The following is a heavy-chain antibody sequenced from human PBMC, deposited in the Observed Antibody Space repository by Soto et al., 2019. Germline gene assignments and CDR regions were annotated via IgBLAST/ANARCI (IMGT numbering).Heavy chain of an antibody. D-gene: IGHD3-10*01. V-gene: IGHV3-9*02. CDR3: AKDVGVRAAKAPLGY. CDR2: ISWNSGSI. J-gene: IGHJ4*02. Sequence: DVQLGESGGGLVQPGRSLRLSCAASGFTSDDYAMHWVRQAPGKGLEWVSGISWNSGSIGYADSVKARFTISRDHAKNSLYMQMHSLRAKDTALYYCAKDVGVRAAKAPLGYWGQGPLVTVSS. CDR1: GFTSDDYA.